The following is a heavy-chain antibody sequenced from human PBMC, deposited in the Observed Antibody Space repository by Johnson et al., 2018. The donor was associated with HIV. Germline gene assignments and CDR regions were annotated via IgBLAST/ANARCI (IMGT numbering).Heavy chain of an antibody. Sequence: VQLVESGGGVVQPGRSLRLSCAASGFTFSSYAMSWVRQAPGKGLEWVSAISGSGGRTNYADSVKGRFTISRDNSENTLYLQMDSLRAEDTAVYYCAKHNGNSLYWYAFDIWGQGTMVTVSS. CDR3: AKHNGNSLYWYAFDI. D-gene: IGHD5/OR15-5a*01. CDR1: GFTFSSYA. V-gene: IGHV3-23*04. CDR2: ISGSGGRT. J-gene: IGHJ3*02.